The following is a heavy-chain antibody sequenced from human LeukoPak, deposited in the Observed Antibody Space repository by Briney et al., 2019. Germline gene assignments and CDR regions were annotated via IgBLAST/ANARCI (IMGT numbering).Heavy chain of an antibody. D-gene: IGHD3-10*01. Sequence: SETLSLTCTVSGASISNSAYFWGWIRQPPGKGLEWIGNIYFSGSTYYNASLEGRVIISIDTSRKQFSLRLNSLTAADTAIYYCARHSTSISILRGHMPPSYYYGMDVWGQGTTVIVSS. V-gene: IGHV4-39*07. CDR1: GASISNSAYF. CDR2: IYFSGST. J-gene: IGHJ6*02. CDR3: ARHSTSISILRGHMPPSYYYGMDV.